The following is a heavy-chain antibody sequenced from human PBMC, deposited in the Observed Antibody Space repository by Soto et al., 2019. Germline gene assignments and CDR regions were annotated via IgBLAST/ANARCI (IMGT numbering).Heavy chain of an antibody. V-gene: IGHV4-39*01. CDR1: GGSISSSSYY. Sequence: PSETLSLTCTVSGGSISSSSYYWGWIRQPPGKGLEWIGSIYYSGSTYYNPSLKSRVTISVDTSKNQFSLKLSSVTAADTAVYYCARYYYGSGRGDDAFDIWGQGTMVTVSS. CDR2: IYYSGST. J-gene: IGHJ3*02. D-gene: IGHD3-10*01. CDR3: ARYYYGSGRGDDAFDI.